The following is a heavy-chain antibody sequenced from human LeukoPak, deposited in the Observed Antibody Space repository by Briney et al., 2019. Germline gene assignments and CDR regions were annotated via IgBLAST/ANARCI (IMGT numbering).Heavy chain of an antibody. V-gene: IGHV4-30-2*01. Sequence: PSETLSLTCAVSGGSISSGGYSWSWIRQPPGKGLEWIGYIYHSGSTYYNPSLKSRVTISVDTSKNQFSLKLSSVTAADTAVYYCARDIGPTYYYDSSGYYYPDYWGQGTLVTVSS. D-gene: IGHD3-22*01. CDR3: ARDIGPTYYYDSSGYYYPDY. CDR1: GGSISSGGYS. CDR2: IYHSGST. J-gene: IGHJ4*02.